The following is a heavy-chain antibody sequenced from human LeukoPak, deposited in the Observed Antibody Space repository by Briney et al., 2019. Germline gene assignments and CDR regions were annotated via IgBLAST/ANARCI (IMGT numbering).Heavy chain of an antibody. V-gene: IGHV4-59*01. D-gene: IGHD3-16*01. J-gene: IGHJ4*02. CDR1: GGSISSYY. Sequence: SETLSLTCTVSGGSISSYYWSWIRQSPGKGLEWIGYIHHSGSTNYNPSLKSRVTISVDTSKKQFSVKLRSVTAADTAVYYCARGDPVSGLAIDYWGQGTLVTVSS. CDR3: ARGDPVSGLAIDY. CDR2: IHHSGST.